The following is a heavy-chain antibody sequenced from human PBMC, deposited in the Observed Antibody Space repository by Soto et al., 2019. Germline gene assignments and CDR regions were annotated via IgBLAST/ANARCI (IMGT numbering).Heavy chain of an antibody. D-gene: IGHD3-16*01. V-gene: IGHV3-48*02. CDR2: ISSSSSNI. Sequence: PGGSLRLSCTASGFTFSSRAMNWVRQFPGRGLEWVSYISSSSSNIDYADSVKGRFTVSRDNAKSSLYLQMNTLRDEDTAVYYCASDRSLGSNWYYYLESWGQGTLVTVS. CDR3: ASDRSLGSNWYYYLES. CDR1: GFTFSSRA. J-gene: IGHJ4*02.